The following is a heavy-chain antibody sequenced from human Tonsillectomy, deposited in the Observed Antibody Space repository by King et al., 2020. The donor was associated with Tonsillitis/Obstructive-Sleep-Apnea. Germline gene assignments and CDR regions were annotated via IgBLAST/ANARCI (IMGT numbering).Heavy chain of an antibody. CDR3: AKGAAATRYNWFDP. D-gene: IGHD6-13*01. J-gene: IGHJ5*02. Sequence: VQLVESGGGLVQPGRSLRLSCAASGFTFDDYAMHCVRQAPGKGLEWVSGISWDSGSIAYADSVKGRFTISRDNARNSLYLQMNSLRPEDTALYYCAKGAAATRYNWFDPWGQGTLVTVSS. CDR2: ISWDSGSI. CDR1: GFTFDDYA. V-gene: IGHV3-9*01.